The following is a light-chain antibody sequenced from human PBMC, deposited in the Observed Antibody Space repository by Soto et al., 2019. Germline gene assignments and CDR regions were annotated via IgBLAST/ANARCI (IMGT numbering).Light chain of an antibody. V-gene: IGKV1-16*02. CDR3: QQYNSYPRT. J-gene: IGKJ2*01. CDR1: QGISNH. CDR2: GAS. Sequence: DIQMTQSPSSLSASVGDRVTITCRASQGISNHLAWFQQKPGKAPKSLIYGASSLQSEVPSKFSGSGSGTDFTLTISGLQPKDFATYYCQQYNSYPRTFGQGTKLEIK.